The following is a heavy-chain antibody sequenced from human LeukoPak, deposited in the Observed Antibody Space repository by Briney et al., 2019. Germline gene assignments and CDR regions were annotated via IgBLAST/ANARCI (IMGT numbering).Heavy chain of an antibody. J-gene: IGHJ4*02. V-gene: IGHV4-59*08. CDR1: GGSISSYY. Sequence: SETLSLTCTVSGGSISSYYWSWIRQPPGKGLEWIGYIYYSGSTNYNPSLKSRVTISVDTSKNQFSLKLSSVTAADTAVYYCARRVGATAGFDYWGQGTRVTVSS. CDR2: IYYSGST. D-gene: IGHD1-26*01. CDR3: ARRVGATAGFDY.